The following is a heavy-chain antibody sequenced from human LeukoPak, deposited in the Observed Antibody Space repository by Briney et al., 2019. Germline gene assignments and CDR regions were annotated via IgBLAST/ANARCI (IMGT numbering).Heavy chain of an antibody. J-gene: IGHJ4*02. Sequence: GASVTVSCKASGGTFSSYAISWVRQAPGQGLEWMGGIIPIFGTANYAQKFQGRVTITADESTSTAYMELSSLRSEDTAVYYCAGTTVTTCLDYWGQGTLVTVSS. CDR3: AGTTVTTCLDY. CDR1: GGTFSSYA. V-gene: IGHV1-69*13. D-gene: IGHD4-11*01. CDR2: IIPIFGTA.